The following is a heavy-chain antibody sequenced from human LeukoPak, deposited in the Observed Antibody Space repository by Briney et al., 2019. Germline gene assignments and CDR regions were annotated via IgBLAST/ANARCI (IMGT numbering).Heavy chain of an antibody. V-gene: IGHV3-21*01. J-gene: IGHJ5*02. Sequence: GGSLRLSCAASGFTFSTYAMSWVRQAPGKGLEWVSSISSSSSYIYYADSVQGRFTISRDNARNSLFLQMNSLRVEDTAVYYCCGSEGYGSHTNWFDPWGQGTLVTVSS. CDR2: ISSSSSYI. D-gene: IGHD6-13*01. CDR3: CGSEGYGSHTNWFDP. CDR1: GFTFSTYA.